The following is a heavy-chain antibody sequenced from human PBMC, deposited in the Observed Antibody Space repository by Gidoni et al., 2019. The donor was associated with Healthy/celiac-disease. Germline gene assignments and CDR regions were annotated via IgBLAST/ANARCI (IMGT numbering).Heavy chain of an antibody. V-gene: IGHV3-9*01. CDR2: FGWNSGGI. J-gene: IGHJ3*02. D-gene: IGHD4-4*01. CDR3: AKAQNLYINGRKDAFDI. CDR1: GFTFDDYA. Sequence: VQLVESGGGLVQPGRSLRRSCAASGFTFDDYAMHWVRQAPGKGLEWFSGFGWNSGGIGYADSVKARFTISRENAKNPLYLQMNSLRAEDTALYSCAKAQNLYINGRKDAFDIWGQGTMVTVSS.